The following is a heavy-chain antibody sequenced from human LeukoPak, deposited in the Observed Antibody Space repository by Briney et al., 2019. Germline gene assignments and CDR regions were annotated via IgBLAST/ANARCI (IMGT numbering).Heavy chain of an antibody. J-gene: IGHJ6*03. CDR2: IYTSGST. CDR3: ARVRPHYDILTGYYLPYYYYMDV. V-gene: IGHV4-4*07. Sequence: SETLSLTCTVSGGSISSYYWSWIRQPAGKGLEWIGRIYTSGSTNYNPSLKSRVTMSVDTSRNQFSLKLSSVTAADTAVYYCARVRPHYDILTGYYLPYYYYMDVWGKGTTVTVSS. CDR1: GGSISSYY. D-gene: IGHD3-9*01.